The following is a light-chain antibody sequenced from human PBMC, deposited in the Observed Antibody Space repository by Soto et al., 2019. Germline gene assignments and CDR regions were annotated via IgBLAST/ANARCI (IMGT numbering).Light chain of an antibody. CDR1: QSVSSD. CDR3: QQRSNWLT. V-gene: IGKV3-11*01. CDR2: DAS. Sequence: EIVLTQSPATLSLSPGERATLSCRASQSVSSDLAWYQQKPGQAPRLLIYDASNRATGIPARFSGSGSGTDFTLTSSSLEHEDFAVYYCQQRSNWLTFGGGTKVEIK. J-gene: IGKJ4*01.